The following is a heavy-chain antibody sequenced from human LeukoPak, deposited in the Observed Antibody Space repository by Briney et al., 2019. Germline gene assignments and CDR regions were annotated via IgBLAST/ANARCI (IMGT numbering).Heavy chain of an antibody. CDR3: AGRGSSSGTFDV. D-gene: IGHD2-2*01. CDR1: GGSISSYY. V-gene: IGHV4-4*07. CDR2: IYTSGGT. Sequence: SETLSLTCTVSGGSISSYYWSWIRQPAGKGLEWIGRIYTSGGTNYNPSLKSRVTMSVDKSKNQISLNLASLTAADTALYYCAGRGSSSGTFDVWGLGTFVTVSS. J-gene: IGHJ3*01.